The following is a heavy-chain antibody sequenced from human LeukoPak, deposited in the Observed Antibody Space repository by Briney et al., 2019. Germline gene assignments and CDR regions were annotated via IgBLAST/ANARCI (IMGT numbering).Heavy chain of an antibody. CDR2: ISGSGVST. CDR3: AKENYCGSGPGHYYYYGMDV. Sequence: GGSLRLSCAASGFTFSTYDMSWVRQAPGKGLEWVSGISGSGVSTYYADSVKGRFTISRDNSKNTLYLQMNSLRAEDTAVYYCAKENYCGSGPGHYYYYGMDVWGQGTTVTVSS. V-gene: IGHV3-23*01. J-gene: IGHJ6*02. D-gene: IGHD3-10*01. CDR1: GFTFSTYD.